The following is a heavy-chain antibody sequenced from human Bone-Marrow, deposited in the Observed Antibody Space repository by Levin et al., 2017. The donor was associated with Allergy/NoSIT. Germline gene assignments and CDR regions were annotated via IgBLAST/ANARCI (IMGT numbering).Heavy chain of an antibody. D-gene: IGHD6-19*01. CDR3: AKGMELWDIIAVGPPFDY. CDR2: ISGGGGRT. Sequence: AGGSLRLSCTASGFTGSTYAMSWVRQAPGKGLEWVSSISGGGGRTDYADSVKGRFTISRDNSKNTLYLQMNSLRVEDTAVYYCAKGMELWDIIAVGPPFDYWGQGTLVTVSS. V-gene: IGHV3-23*01. CDR1: GFTGSTYA. J-gene: IGHJ4*02.